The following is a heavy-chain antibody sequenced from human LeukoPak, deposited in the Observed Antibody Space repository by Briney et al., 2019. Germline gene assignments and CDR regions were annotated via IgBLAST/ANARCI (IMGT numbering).Heavy chain of an antibody. V-gene: IGHV3-48*01. Sequence: PGGSLRLSCAASGFTFSSYSMNWVRQAPGKGLEWVSYISSSSSTIYYADSVKGRFTISRDNAKNLLYLQMNSLRAEDTAVYYCTTDWIHGTAMAYFDYWGQGTLVTVSS. CDR3: TTDWIHGTAMAYFDY. D-gene: IGHD5-18*01. CDR2: ISSSSSTI. CDR1: GFTFSSYS. J-gene: IGHJ4*02.